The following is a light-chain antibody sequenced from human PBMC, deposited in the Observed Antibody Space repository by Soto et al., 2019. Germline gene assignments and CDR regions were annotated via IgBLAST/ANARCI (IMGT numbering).Light chain of an antibody. Sequence: DIQMTQSPSTLSACVGDRVTITCRASQSISSWLAWYQQKPGKAPKLLIYDASSLESGVPSRFSGSGSGTEFTLTISSLQPDDFATYYCQQYNSYSWTFGQATKV. J-gene: IGKJ1*01. CDR2: DAS. V-gene: IGKV1-5*01. CDR1: QSISSW. CDR3: QQYNSYSWT.